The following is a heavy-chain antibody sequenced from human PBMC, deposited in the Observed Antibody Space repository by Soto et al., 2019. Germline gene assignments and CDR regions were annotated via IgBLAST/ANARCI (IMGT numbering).Heavy chain of an antibody. CDR1: GVSISSSSYY. CDR3: ARLSGAVTGTSRFDY. J-gene: IGHJ4*02. V-gene: IGHV4-39*01. D-gene: IGHD6-19*01. Sequence: SETLSLTCTVSGVSISSSSYYWGWIRQPPGKGLEWIGSIYHSGSTYYNPSLKSRVTISVDTSKNQFSLKLTSVTAADTAVYYCARLSGAVTGTSRFDYWGQGTLVTVSS. CDR2: IYHSGST.